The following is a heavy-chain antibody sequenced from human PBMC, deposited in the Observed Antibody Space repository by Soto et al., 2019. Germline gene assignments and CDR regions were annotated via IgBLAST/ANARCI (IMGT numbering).Heavy chain of an antibody. J-gene: IGHJ6*02. Sequence: QVQLVQSGAEVKKPGASVKVSCKASGYTFTFYHIHWVRQAPGQGLEWMGIINPAGPTTTYAQKCQGRVTMRRDTSTNTVYMELGSLRSEDTGVYYCERGQASHFAMDVWGQGTAVTVSS. CDR2: INPAGPTT. CDR3: ERGQASHFAMDV. V-gene: IGHV1-46*01. CDR1: GYTFTFYH.